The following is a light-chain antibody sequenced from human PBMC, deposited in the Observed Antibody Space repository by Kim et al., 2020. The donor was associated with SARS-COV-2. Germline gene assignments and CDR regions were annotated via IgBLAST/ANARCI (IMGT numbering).Light chain of an antibody. CDR3: QTWGTGIPV. Sequence: QLVLTQSPSASASLGASVKLICTLSSGHSSYAIAWHQQQPEKGPRYLMKLNSDGSHSKGDGIPDRFSGSSSGAERYLTISSLQSEDEADYYCQTWGTGIPVFGGGTQLTVL. CDR1: SGHSSYA. J-gene: IGLJ3*02. CDR2: LNSDGSH. V-gene: IGLV4-69*01.